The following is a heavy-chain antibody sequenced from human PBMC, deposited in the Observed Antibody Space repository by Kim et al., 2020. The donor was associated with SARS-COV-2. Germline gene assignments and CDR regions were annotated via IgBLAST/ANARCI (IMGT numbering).Heavy chain of an antibody. V-gene: IGHV3-43*01. Sequence: YYADSVKGRFTISRDNSKNSLYLQMNSLRTEDTALYYCAKPFKSEYFQHWGQGTLVTVSS. CDR3: AKPFKSEYFQH. J-gene: IGHJ1*01.